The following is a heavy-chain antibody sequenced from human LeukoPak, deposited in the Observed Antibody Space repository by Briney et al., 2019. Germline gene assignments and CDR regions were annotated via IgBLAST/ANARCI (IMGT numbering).Heavy chain of an antibody. Sequence: NPSETLSLTCTVSGGSMSSSSYYWGWIRQPPGKGLEWIGSIYYTGTTYYNPSLKSRVTISVDTSKNQISLKLSSLTAADTAVYYCATNYDILTGYYNVYNYWGQGTLVTVSS. J-gene: IGHJ4*02. CDR3: ATNYDILTGYYNVYNY. CDR1: GGSMSSSSYY. V-gene: IGHV4-39*01. CDR2: IYYTGTT. D-gene: IGHD3-9*01.